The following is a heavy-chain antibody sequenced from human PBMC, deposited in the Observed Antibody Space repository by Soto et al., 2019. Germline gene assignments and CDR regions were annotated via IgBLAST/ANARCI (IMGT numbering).Heavy chain of an antibody. V-gene: IGHV3-66*01. CDR1: GFTVSSNY. J-gene: IGHJ4*02. CDR2: IYSGGST. D-gene: IGHD5-12*01. Sequence: EVQLVESGGGLVEPGGSLRLSCAASGFTVSSNYMSWVRQAPGKGLEWVSVIYSGGSTYYVDSVKGRFTISRDNSKSTLYLQMSSLRAEDTGVYYCARETGGYSGYDYGYFDYWGQGTLVTVSS. CDR3: ARETGGYSGYDYGYFDY.